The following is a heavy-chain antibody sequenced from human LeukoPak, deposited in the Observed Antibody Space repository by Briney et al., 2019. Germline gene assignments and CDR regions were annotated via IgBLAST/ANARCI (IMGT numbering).Heavy chain of an antibody. CDR1: GGSISSHY. CDR2: FSDSGST. D-gene: IGHD3-10*01. Sequence: SETLSLTCTVSGGSISSHYWSWIRQPPGKGLEWIGYFSDSGSTIYNPSLKSRVTILGDTSKNQFSLKLSSVTAADTAVCYCARHATGSYSVPWLDPWGQGTLVTVSS. CDR3: ARHATGSYSVPWLDP. V-gene: IGHV4-59*08. J-gene: IGHJ5*02.